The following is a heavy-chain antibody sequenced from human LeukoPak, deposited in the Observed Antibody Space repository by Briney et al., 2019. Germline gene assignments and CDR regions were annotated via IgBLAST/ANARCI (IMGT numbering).Heavy chain of an antibody. CDR3: AALRGYYPTNWFDP. D-gene: IGHD3-22*01. CDR1: GGSISSGDYY. CDR2: IYYSGST. V-gene: IGHV4-30-4*01. J-gene: IGHJ5*02. Sequence: SETLSLTCTVSGGSISSGDYYWSWIRQPPGKGLEWIGYIYYSGSTYYNPSLKSRVTISVDTSKNQFSLKLSSVTAADTAVYYCAALRGYYPTNWFDPWGQGTLVTVSS.